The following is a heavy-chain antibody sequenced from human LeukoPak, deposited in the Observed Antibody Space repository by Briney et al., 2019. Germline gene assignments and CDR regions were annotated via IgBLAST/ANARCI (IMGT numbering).Heavy chain of an antibody. J-gene: IGHJ4*02. CDR1: GFTLSSYW. Sequence: GGSLRLSCAASGFTLSSYWMHWVRQAPGKGLVWVSRINSDGSSTSYADSVKGRFTISRDNAKNTLSLQMNSLRAEDTAVYYCARREGYCSGGTCYYDYWGQGTLVTVSS. CDR2: INSDGSST. D-gene: IGHD2-15*01. CDR3: ARREGYCSGGTCYYDY. V-gene: IGHV3-74*01.